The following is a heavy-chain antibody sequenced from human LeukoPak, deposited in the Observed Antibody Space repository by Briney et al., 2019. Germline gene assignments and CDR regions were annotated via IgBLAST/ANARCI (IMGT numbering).Heavy chain of an antibody. CDR2: TYSGGTT. J-gene: IGHJ4*02. V-gene: IGHV3-53*01. Sequence: GGSLRLSCAGSGFSVSDNYMTWVRQAPGKGLEWVSVTYSGGTTYYADSVEGRFTISRDNSKNTLYLQMNSLRTEDTAVYYCAKEGGVGYCSTTSCAFAHWGRGTLVTVSS. CDR1: GFSVSDNY. CDR3: AKEGGVGYCSTTSCAFAH. D-gene: IGHD2-2*01.